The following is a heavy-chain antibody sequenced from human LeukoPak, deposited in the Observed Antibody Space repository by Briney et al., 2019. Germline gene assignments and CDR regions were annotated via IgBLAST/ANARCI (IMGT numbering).Heavy chain of an antibody. CDR1: GGTFSSYA. CDR2: IIPIFGTA. D-gene: IGHD2-2*01. V-gene: IGHV1-69*13. CDR3: ARALYCSSTSCYPDYYYMDV. Sequence: SVKVSCKASGGTFSSYAISWVRQAPGQGLEWMGGIIPIFGTANYAQKFQGRVTITADESTSTAYMELSSLRSEDTAVYYCARALYCSSTSCYPDYYYMDVWGKGTTVTVSS. J-gene: IGHJ6*03.